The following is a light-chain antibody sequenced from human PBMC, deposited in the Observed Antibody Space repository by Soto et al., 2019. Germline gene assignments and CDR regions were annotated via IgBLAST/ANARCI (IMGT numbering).Light chain of an antibody. CDR1: QGINSY. CDR3: QQINSYPIT. V-gene: IGKV1-9*01. J-gene: IGKJ5*01. Sequence: DIPLTQSPSFLSASVGDRVTITCRASQGINSYLAWYQQKPGKVPKLLIYAASTLQSGVPSRFSGSGSGTEFTLTISSLQSEDFATYYCQQINSYPITFGQGTRLE. CDR2: AAS.